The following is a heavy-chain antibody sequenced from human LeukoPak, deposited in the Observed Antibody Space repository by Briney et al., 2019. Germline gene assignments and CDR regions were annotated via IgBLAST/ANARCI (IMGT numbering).Heavy chain of an antibody. J-gene: IGHJ4*02. CDR3: AKLLTGIAAAGPHHYFDY. D-gene: IGHD6-13*01. CDR2: ISGSGGST. V-gene: IGHV3-23*01. Sequence: GGPLRLSCAASGFTFSSYAMSWVRQAPGKGLEWVSAISGSGGSTYYADSVKGRFTISRDNSKNTLYLQMNSLRAEDTAVYYCAKLLTGIAAAGPHHYFDYWGQGTLVTVSS. CDR1: GFTFSSYA.